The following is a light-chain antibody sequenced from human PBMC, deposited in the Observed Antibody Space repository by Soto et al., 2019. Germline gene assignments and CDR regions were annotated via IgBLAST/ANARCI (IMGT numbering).Light chain of an antibody. V-gene: IGKV1-5*01. CDR2: DAS. CDR1: QSVSCW. J-gene: IGKJ3*01. CDR3: QQYGFS. Sequence: DIQMTQSPSTLSASVGDRVTITCRASQSVSCWLAWYQQKPGMAPKLLIHDASSLESGVPSRFRGSGSGKEFTLTISSLQPDDFATYYCQQYGFSFGPGTKVEI.